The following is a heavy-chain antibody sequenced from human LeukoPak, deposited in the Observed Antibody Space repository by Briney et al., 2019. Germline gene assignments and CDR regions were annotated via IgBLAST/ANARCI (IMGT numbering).Heavy chain of an antibody. J-gene: IGHJ4*02. V-gene: IGHV3-23*01. Sequence: GGSLRLSCAASGFAFSNYAMSWVRQAPGKVLEWVSSLSGGGDSRYYADSVKGRFTISRDNSKNTLYLQMNSLRAEDTAVYYCAKEIRFLEWLLYRYPAFDYWGQGTLVTVSS. CDR3: AKEIRFLEWLLYRYPAFDY. CDR1: GFAFSNYA. D-gene: IGHD3-3*01. CDR2: LSGGGDSR.